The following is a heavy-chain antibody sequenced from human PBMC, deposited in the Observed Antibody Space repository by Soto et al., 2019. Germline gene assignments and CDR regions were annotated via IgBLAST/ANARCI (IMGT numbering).Heavy chain of an antibody. CDR2: ITRTDST. CDR3: AKALVGEVGATDY. Sequence: GGSLRLSCTASGFTFSNYAMSWVRQAPGKGLEWVSAITRTDSTYYADSVKGRFTISRDNSRNTLYLQMNSLGAEDAALYYCAKALVGEVGATDYWGQGTLVTVSS. CDR1: GFTFSNYA. V-gene: IGHV3-23*01. J-gene: IGHJ4*02. D-gene: IGHD1-26*01.